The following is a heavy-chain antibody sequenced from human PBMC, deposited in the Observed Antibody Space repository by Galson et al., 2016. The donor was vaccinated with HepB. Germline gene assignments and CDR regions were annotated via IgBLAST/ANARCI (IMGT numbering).Heavy chain of an antibody. V-gene: IGHV5-51*01. CDR3: AAQGGTSFDH. J-gene: IGHJ1*01. CDR2: IYPGDSDT. Sequence: QSGAEVKKPGESLKISCKGSGYSFASYWIAWVRQMPGKGLECLGIIYPGDSDTRYSPSFQGQVTISADKSITTAYLQWNTLKASDTAMYYCAAQGGTSFDHWGPGTLVTVSS. D-gene: IGHD2-2*01. CDR1: GYSFASYW.